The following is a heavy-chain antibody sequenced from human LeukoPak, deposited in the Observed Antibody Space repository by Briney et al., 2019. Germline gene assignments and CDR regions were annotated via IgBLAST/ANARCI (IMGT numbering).Heavy chain of an antibody. Sequence: GSLRLSCAASGFTFSSYSMNWVRQAPGKGLEWIGEINHSGSTNYNPSLKSRVTTSVDTSKNQFSLKLSSVTAADTAVYYCARGPPYIVVVTAIGFFDYWGQGTLVTVSS. D-gene: IGHD2-21*02. CDR1: GFTFSSYS. V-gene: IGHV4-34*01. CDR3: ARGPPYIVVVTAIGFFDY. CDR2: INHSGST. J-gene: IGHJ4*02.